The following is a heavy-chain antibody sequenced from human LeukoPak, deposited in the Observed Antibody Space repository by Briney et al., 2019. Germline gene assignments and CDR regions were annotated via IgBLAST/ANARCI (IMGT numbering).Heavy chain of an antibody. D-gene: IGHD5-18*01. CDR2: IYYSGST. Sequence: PSVTLSLTCTVWVHPNRRLYGLWIRQPPARGREGLGYIYYSGSTNYNPSLKSRVPISLDTYKNQFSLKLSSVTAADTAVYFCGSGSSGYGDDWGQGTLVTVSS. J-gene: IGHJ4*02. CDR3: GSGSSGYGDD. V-gene: IGHV4-59*07. CDR1: VHPNRRLY.